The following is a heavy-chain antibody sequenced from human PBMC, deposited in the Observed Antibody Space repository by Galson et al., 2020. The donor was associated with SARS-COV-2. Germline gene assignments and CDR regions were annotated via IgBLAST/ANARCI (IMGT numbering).Heavy chain of an antibody. CDR3: ARDGYASGSFDY. V-gene: IGHV4-38-2*02. CDR1: GYPISSGYY. D-gene: IGHD3-10*01. Sequence: SETLSLTCTVSGYPISSGYYWGWIRQPPGKGLEWIGSFYHGGATYHNPSLRSRVTILVDTSKNQFSLKLSSVTAADTAVYSCARDGYASGSFDYWGQGTLVTVSS. CDR2: FYHGGAT. J-gene: IGHJ4*02.